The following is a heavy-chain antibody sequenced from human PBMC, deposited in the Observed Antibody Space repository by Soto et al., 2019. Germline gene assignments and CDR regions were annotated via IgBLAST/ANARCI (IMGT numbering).Heavy chain of an antibody. CDR1: VFIFISYS. CDR3: ASDRSDDRFVQYFHH. Sequence: GWSLRLSCASSVFIFISYSMVWVRQAPGKGLEWVSSISSINDFIYYADTVKGRFTISRDNAKNTVFMQMNSLTSEDTAVYYCASDRSDDRFVQYFHHWGQGTLVTVSS. J-gene: IGHJ1*01. D-gene: IGHD6-19*01. CDR2: ISSINDFI. V-gene: IGHV3-21*01.